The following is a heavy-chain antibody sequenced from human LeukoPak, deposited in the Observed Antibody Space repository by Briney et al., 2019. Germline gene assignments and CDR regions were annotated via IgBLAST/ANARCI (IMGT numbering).Heavy chain of an antibody. J-gene: IGHJ4*02. D-gene: IGHD3-10*01. Sequence: ASVTVSCKASGYKFTAYYMQWVRQAPEQGLGWMGWINPKGGDTNYAQKFQGRVTMTRDTSISTAYMELSRLRSDDTAVYYCARDLYFGSGTSYKEVFDYWGLGTLVTVSS. CDR2: INPKGGDT. CDR1: GYKFTAYY. V-gene: IGHV1-2*02. CDR3: ARDLYFGSGTSYKEVFDY.